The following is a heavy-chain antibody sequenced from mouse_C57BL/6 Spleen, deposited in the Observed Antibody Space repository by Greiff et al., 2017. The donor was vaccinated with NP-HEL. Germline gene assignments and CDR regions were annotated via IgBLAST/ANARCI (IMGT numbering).Heavy chain of an antibody. Sequence: EVKLMESGGGLVKPGGSLKLSCAASGFTFSSYAMSWVRQTPEKRLEWVATISDGGSYTYYPDNVKGRFTISRDNAKNNLYLQMSHLKSEDTAMYYCAREPLITTVVAHWYFDVWGTGTTVTVSS. CDR1: GFTFSSYA. CDR2: ISDGGSYT. CDR3: AREPLITTVVAHWYFDV. D-gene: IGHD1-1*01. V-gene: IGHV5-4*01. J-gene: IGHJ1*03.